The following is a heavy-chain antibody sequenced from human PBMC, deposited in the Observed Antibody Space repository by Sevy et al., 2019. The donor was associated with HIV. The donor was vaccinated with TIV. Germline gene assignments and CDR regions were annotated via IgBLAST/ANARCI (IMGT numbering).Heavy chain of an antibody. CDR3: ARGPSREVTMIVVVKGGFDY. CDR1: GGSISSYY. D-gene: IGHD3-22*01. J-gene: IGHJ4*02. Sequence: SETLSLTCTVSGGSISSYYWSWIRQPPGKGLEWIGYIYYSGSTNYNPAPKSRVTISVDTSKNQFSLKLSSVTAADTAVYYCARGPSREVTMIVVVKGGFDYWGQGTLVTVSS. CDR2: IYYSGST. V-gene: IGHV4-59*01.